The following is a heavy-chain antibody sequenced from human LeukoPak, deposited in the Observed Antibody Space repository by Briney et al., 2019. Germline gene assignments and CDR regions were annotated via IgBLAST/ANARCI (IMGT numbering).Heavy chain of an antibody. J-gene: IGHJ4*02. CDR1: GFIFSDYA. V-gene: IGHV3-48*03. CDR2: ISINGSTI. Sequence: GGSLRLSCAASGFIFSDYAMNWVRQAPGKRLEWVSYISINGSTIYYADSVKGRFTISRDNAKNSLYLHMNSLRAEDTAVYYCARDYGGSSPFDYWGQGTLVTVSS. CDR3: ARDYGGSSPFDY. D-gene: IGHD4-23*01.